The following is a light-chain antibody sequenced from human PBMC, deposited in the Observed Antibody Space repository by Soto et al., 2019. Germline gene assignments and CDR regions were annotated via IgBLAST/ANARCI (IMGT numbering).Light chain of an antibody. CDR1: QFISTY. J-gene: IGKJ2*01. CDR3: QQSYITPAT. V-gene: IGKV1-39*01. Sequence: DLQMTQSPSSLSASVGDRVTITCRASQFISTYLNWYQQKPGKAPNLLIYGASSLQSGVPSRFSGRGSGTDFTLAIGSLQPEDSGIYYCQQSYITPATFGQGTKLEIK. CDR2: GAS.